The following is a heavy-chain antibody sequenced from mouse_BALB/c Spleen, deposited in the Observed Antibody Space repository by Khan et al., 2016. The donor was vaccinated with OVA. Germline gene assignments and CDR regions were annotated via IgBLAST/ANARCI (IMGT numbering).Heavy chain of an antibody. CDR2: ISDGSTYT. Sequence: EVELVASGGGLVKPGGSLKLSCAASGFTFSDYYMYWIRQTPEKRLEWVATISDGSTYTYYPDSVKGRFTISRDNAKNSLYLQMSSLQSEDTAIYYCARGHYGDPFSYWGQGTLVTVSA. D-gene: IGHD2-13*01. CDR3: ARGHYGDPFSY. V-gene: IGHV5-4*02. CDR1: GFTFSDYY. J-gene: IGHJ3*01.